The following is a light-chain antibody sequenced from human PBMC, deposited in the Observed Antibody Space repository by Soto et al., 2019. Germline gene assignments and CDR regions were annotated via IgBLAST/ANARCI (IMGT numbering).Light chain of an antibody. CDR2: GAS. Sequence: EIVMTQSPATLSVSPGARATLSCRASQSVSSNLAWYQQKPGQAPRLLIYGASTRATGIPARCSGSGSGTEFTLTISSLQSEDFEVYYCQQYNNWPRTFGQGTMVEVK. CDR1: QSVSSN. J-gene: IGKJ1*01. V-gene: IGKV3-15*01. CDR3: QQYNNWPRT.